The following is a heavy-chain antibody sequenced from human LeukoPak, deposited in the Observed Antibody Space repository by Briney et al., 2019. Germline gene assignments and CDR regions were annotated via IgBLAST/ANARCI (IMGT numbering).Heavy chain of an antibody. CDR3: ASTVYSSSWYSGDY. D-gene: IGHD6-13*01. CDR1: GGSISSYY. CDR2: IYYSGST. V-gene: IGHV4-59*08. J-gene: IGHJ4*02. Sequence: SGTLSLTCTVSGGSISSYYWSWIRQPPGKGLEWIGYIYYSGSTNYNPSLKSRVTISVDTSKNQFSLKLSSVTAADTAVYYCASTVYSSSWYSGDYWGQGTLVTVSS.